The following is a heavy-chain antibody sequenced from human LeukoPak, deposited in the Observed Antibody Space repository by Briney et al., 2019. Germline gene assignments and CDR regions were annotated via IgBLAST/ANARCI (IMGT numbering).Heavy chain of an antibody. Sequence: PSETLSLTCVVYGGSLSGYYWSWIRQPPGKGLEWIGEINHSGGTDYTPSLKSRVTISVDTSKNQFSLKLTSVTAADTAFHYCARGQLVLNYWGQGTLVTVSS. CDR1: GGSLSGYY. CDR2: INHSGGT. V-gene: IGHV4-34*01. CDR3: ARGQLVLNY. J-gene: IGHJ4*02. D-gene: IGHD1-7*01.